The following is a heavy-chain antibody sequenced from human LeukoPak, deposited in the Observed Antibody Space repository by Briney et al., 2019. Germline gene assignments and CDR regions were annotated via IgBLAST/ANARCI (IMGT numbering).Heavy chain of an antibody. V-gene: IGHV5-51*01. Sequence: GESLKISCKGSGYSFTSYWIGWVRQMPGKGLEWMGIIYPADSDTRYSPSFQGQVTISADKSISTAYLQWSSLKASDTAMYYCARAPPLYNWNDDTPYYFDYWGQGTLVTVSS. J-gene: IGHJ4*02. CDR3: ARAPPLYNWNDDTPYYFDY. CDR2: IYPADSDT. CDR1: GYSFTSYW. D-gene: IGHD1-20*01.